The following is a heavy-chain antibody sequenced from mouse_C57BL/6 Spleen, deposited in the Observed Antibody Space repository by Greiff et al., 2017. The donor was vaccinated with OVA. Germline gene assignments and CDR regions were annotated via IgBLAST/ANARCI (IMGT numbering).Heavy chain of an antibody. Sequence: EVKLVESGGDLVKPGGSLKLSCAASGFTFSSYGMSWVRQTPDKRLEWVATISSGGSYTYYPDSVKGRFTISRDNAKNTLSLQMSSLKSEDTAMYYCARIYDGYWYFDVWGTGTTVTVSS. CDR1: GFTFSSYG. CDR2: ISSGGSYT. J-gene: IGHJ1*03. CDR3: ARIYDGYWYFDV. D-gene: IGHD2-3*01. V-gene: IGHV5-6*02.